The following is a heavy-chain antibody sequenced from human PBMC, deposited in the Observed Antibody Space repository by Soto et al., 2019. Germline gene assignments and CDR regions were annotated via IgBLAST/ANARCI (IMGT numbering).Heavy chain of an antibody. J-gene: IGHJ4*02. Sequence: EVQLVESGGGLVNPGGSLRLSCAASGFTFANAWMSWVRQAPGKGLEWVGRIKSKTDGGTTDYAAPVTGRFTISRDDSKNTLSLQMNSLKTEDTAVYYCTTDAKYYFDAWGQGTLVTVSS. V-gene: IGHV3-15*01. CDR2: IKSKTDGGTT. CDR3: TTDAKYYFDA. CDR1: GFTFANAW.